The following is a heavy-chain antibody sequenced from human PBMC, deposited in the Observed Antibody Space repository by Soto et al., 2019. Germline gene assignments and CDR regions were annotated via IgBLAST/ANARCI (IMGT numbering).Heavy chain of an antibody. Sequence: LRLSCAASGFTFSSYGMHWVRQAPGKGLECVAVIWYDGSNKYYAESVKGRFTISRDNSKNTLYLQMNSLRAEDTAVYYCARAHPPDGVVLMVYVDYGMGVGGQGPTVTVSS. CDR2: IWYDGSNK. V-gene: IGHV3-33*01. D-gene: IGHD2-8*01. J-gene: IGHJ6*01. CDR3: ARAHPPDGVVLMVYVDYGMGV. CDR1: GFTFSSYG.